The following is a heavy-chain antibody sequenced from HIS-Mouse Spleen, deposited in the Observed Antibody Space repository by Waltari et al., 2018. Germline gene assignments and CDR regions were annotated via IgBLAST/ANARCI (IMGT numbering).Heavy chain of an antibody. V-gene: IGHV3-9*01. J-gene: IGHJ3*02. Sequence: EVQLVESGGGLVQPGRSLRLSCAASGFTFDDYAMHLVRQAPGKGLEWVSGISWNSGSIGYADSVKGRFTISGDNAKNSLYLQMNSLRAEDTALYYCAKDISRGKGGAFDIWGQGTMVTVSS. CDR3: AKDISRGKGGAFDI. CDR2: ISWNSGSI. CDR1: GFTFDDYA. D-gene: IGHD3-16*01.